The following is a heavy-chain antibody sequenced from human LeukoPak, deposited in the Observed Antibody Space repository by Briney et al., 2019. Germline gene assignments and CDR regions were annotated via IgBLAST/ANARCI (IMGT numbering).Heavy chain of an antibody. D-gene: IGHD2-2*01. CDR2: IYYSGST. J-gene: IGHJ6*03. CDR1: GGSISSSSYY. CDR3: ARVPDCSSTSCYPPFYYMDV. Sequence: SETLSLTCTVSGGSISSSSYYWGWIRQPPGKGLEWIGSIYYSGSTYYNASLKSRVTISVDTSKNQFSLKLSSVTAADTAVYYCARVPDCSSTSCYPPFYYMDVWGKGTTVTVSS. V-gene: IGHV4-39*07.